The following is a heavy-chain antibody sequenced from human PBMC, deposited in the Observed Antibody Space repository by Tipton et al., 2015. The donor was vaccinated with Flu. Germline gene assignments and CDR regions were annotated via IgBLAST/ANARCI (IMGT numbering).Heavy chain of an antibody. Sequence: SGFSFSNSDMHWVRQAPGKGLEWVAHIRSDETTEYADSVKGRFTISRDNSKDMLYLQMNSLRAEDTAVFYCAKSGGFDSWNQGTLVTVSS. D-gene: IGHD1-26*01. CDR1: GFSFSNSD. CDR3: AKSGGFDS. CDR2: IRSDETTE. V-gene: IGHV3-30*02. J-gene: IGHJ4*02.